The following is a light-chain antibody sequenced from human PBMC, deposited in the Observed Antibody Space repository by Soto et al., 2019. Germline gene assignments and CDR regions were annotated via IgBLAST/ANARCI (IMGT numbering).Light chain of an antibody. J-gene: IGLJ1*01. V-gene: IGLV1-44*01. Sequence: QSVLTQPPSAFGTPGQRVTISCSGISSNIGSNTVNWYQQLPGTAPKLLIYNNNQRPSGVPDRFSGSKSGTSASLAISGLQSEDEADYYCAAWDDSLNGLVFGTGTKVTVL. CDR2: NNN. CDR3: AAWDDSLNGLV. CDR1: SSNIGSNT.